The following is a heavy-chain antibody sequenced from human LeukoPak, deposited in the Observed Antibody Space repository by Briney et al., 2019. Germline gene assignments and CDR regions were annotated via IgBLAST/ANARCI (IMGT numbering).Heavy chain of an antibody. CDR1: GGSISSSSYY. CDR2: IYYSGST. V-gene: IGHV4-39*01. Sequence: SETLSLTCTVSGGSISSSSYYWGWIRQPPGKGLEWIGSIYYSGSTYYNPSLKSRVTISVDTSKNQFSLKLSSVTAADTAVYYCARQPPSDWGQGTLVTVSS. CDR3: ARQPPSD. J-gene: IGHJ4*02.